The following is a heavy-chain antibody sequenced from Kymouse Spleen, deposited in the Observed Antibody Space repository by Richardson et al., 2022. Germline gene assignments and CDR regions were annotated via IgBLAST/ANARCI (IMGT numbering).Heavy chain of an antibody. Sequence: EVQLVESGGGLVQPGGSLRLSCAASGFTFSDHYMDWVRQAPGKGLEWVGRTRNKANSYTTEYAASVKGRFTISRDDSKNSLYLQMNSLKTEDTAVYYCARERTGTSYYYYYGMDVWGQGTTVTVSS. J-gene: IGHJ6*02. CDR1: GFTFSDHY. V-gene: IGHV3-72*01. CDR3: ARERTGTSYYYYYGMDV. CDR2: TRNKANSYTT. D-gene: IGHD1-7*01.